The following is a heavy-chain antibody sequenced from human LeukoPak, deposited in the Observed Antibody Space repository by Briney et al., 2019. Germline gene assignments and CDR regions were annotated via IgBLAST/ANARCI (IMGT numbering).Heavy chain of an antibody. CDR3: ARVDGDGYNLAPIDY. CDR1: GCSISSSSYY. Sequence: SETLSLTCTVSGCSISSSSYYWGWIRQPPGKGLEWIGSIYYSGSTNYNPSLKSRVTISVDTSKNQFSLKLSSVTAADTAVYYCARVDGDGYNLAPIDYWGQGTLVTVAS. CDR2: IYYSGST. J-gene: IGHJ4*02. D-gene: IGHD5-24*01. V-gene: IGHV4-39*07.